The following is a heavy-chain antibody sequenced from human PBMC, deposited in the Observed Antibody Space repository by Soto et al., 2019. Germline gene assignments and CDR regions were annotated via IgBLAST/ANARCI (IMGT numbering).Heavy chain of an antibody. Sequence: QVQLQQWGAGLLKPSETLSLTCAVYGGSFSAYYWSWIRQPPGKGLEWIGEINHSGSTNYNPSLKSRVTISVDTSKNQCSLKLSSVTAADTAVYYCARGVEHIVVVTALFLDYWGQGTLVTVSS. CDR1: GGSFSAYY. V-gene: IGHV4-34*01. D-gene: IGHD2-21*02. J-gene: IGHJ4*02. CDR3: ARGVEHIVVVTALFLDY. CDR2: INHSGST.